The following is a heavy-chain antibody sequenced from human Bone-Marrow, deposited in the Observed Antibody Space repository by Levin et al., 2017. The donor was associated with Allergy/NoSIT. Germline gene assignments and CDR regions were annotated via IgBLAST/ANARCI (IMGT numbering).Heavy chain of an antibody. J-gene: IGHJ4*02. CDR2: INSDGSIT. V-gene: IGHV3-74*01. Sequence: LSLPCAASGFTFSSSWMHWVRQAPGTGLVWVSRINSDGSITNHADSVKGRFTISRDNARNTLFLQMTSLRADDTGVYYCAREIVFSGIGAYYWGQGALVTVSS. CDR1: GFTFSSSW. D-gene: IGHD5/OR15-5a*01. CDR3: AREIVFSGIGAYY.